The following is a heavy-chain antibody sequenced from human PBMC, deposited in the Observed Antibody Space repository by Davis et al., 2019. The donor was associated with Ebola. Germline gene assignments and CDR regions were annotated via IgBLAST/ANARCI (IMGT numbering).Heavy chain of an antibody. CDR2: INPNSGGT. V-gene: IGHV1-2*04. Sequence: AASVKVSCKASGYTFTSYAMHWVRQAPGQRLEWMGWINPNSGGTNYAQKFQGWVTMTRDTSISTAYMELSRLRSDDTAVYYCARDRGYCSGGSCYLSWFDPWGQGTLVTVSS. CDR1: GYTFTSYA. J-gene: IGHJ5*02. CDR3: ARDRGYCSGGSCYLSWFDP. D-gene: IGHD2-15*01.